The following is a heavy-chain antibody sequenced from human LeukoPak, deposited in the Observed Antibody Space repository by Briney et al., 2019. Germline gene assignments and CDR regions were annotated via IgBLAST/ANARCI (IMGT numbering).Heavy chain of an antibody. Sequence: SETLPLTCTVSGGSISSYYWGWIRQPAGQGLECIGRIYASGSTKDNPSLKSRVTMSFDTSKNQFSLKLTSVTAADTAVYYCAKLANNAYDIWGQGTMVTVSS. J-gene: IGHJ3*02. D-gene: IGHD1-1*01. CDR1: GGSISSYY. CDR3: AKLANNAYDI. CDR2: IYASGST. V-gene: IGHV4-4*07.